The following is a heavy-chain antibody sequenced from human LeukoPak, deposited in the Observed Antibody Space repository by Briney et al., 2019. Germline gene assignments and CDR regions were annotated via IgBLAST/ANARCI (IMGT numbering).Heavy chain of an antibody. V-gene: IGHV3-53*01. J-gene: IGHJ4*02. D-gene: IGHD3-10*01. CDR3: ARDPHRSKGGLGELWN. CDR1: VFTVSNNF. CDR2: IYSGGST. Sequence: VGSLRLSCAASVFTVSNNFMSWVRQAPAKGLEWVSVIYSGGSTYYADSVKGRFTISREKSKNTLYLQMNSLRAEDTAVYYCARDPHRSKGGLGELWNWGQGTLVTVSS.